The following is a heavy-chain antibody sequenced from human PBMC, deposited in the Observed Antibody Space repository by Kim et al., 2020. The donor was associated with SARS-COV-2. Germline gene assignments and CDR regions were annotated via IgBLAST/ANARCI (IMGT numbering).Heavy chain of an antibody. J-gene: IGHJ5*02. CDR2: INHSGST. V-gene: IGHV4-34*01. CDR3: ARKRGRGYSYGPPRNWFDP. D-gene: IGHD5-18*01. CDR1: GGSFSGYY. Sequence: QTLSLTCAVHGGSFSGYYWSWIRQPPGKGLEWIGEINHSGSTNYNPSLKSRVTISVDTSKNQFSLKLSSVTAADTAVYYCARKRGRGYSYGPPRNWFDPWGQRTLVTVSS.